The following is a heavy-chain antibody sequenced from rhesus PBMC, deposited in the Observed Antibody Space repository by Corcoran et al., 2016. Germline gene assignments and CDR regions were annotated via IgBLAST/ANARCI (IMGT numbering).Heavy chain of an antibody. Sequence: QLQLQESGPGLVKPPETLSVPCAVSGGVISSSYWSAIRQAPGKRLVWVGYIYGSGSSTNYDPSLQSRVTLSVDTSKNPLSLKLSSVTAADTAVYYCARDPLDGYWGQGVLVTVYS. CDR2: IYGSGSST. J-gene: IGHJ4*01. CDR1: GGVISSSY. V-gene: IGHV4-169*02. CDR3: ARDPLDGY.